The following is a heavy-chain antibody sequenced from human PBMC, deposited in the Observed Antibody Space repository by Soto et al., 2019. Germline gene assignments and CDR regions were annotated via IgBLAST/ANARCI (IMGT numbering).Heavy chain of an antibody. CDR2: FSGRSGDT. V-gene: IGHV3-23*01. CDR3: ARDSSAWPNYFDS. CDR1: GFSISTHA. D-gene: IGHD6-19*01. Sequence: GGSLRLSCVASGFSISTHALTWVRQAPGKGLEWVSSFSGRSGDTYYAAPVKGRFTISGDSSKNTVILQMNNLRADDTALYYCARDSSAWPNYFDSWGQGIQVTVSS. J-gene: IGHJ4*02.